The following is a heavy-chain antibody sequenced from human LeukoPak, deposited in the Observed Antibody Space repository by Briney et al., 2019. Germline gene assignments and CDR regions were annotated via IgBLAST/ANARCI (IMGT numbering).Heavy chain of an antibody. CDR3: ARCIVGADGAVDI. D-gene: IGHD1-26*01. CDR1: GGSISSGSYY. CDR2: IYTSGST. Sequence: PSQTPSLTCTVSGGSISSGSYYWSWIRQPAGKGLEWIGRIYTSGSTNYNPSLKSRVTISVDTSKNQFSLKLSSVTAADTAVYYCARCIVGADGAVDIWGQGTMVTVSS. J-gene: IGHJ3*02. V-gene: IGHV4-61*02.